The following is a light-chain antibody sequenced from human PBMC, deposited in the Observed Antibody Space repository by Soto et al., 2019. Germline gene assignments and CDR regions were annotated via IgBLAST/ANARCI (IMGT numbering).Light chain of an antibody. CDR2: WAS. V-gene: IGKV4-1*01. CDR1: QSVLYRSDNKNY. CDR3: QQYYGTPPT. Sequence: DIVMTQSPDSLAVSLGERATINCKSSQSVLYRSDNKNYLAWYQQKPGQPPKLLIYWASTRESGVPDRFSGSGSGTDFTLTISGLQADDVAVYYCQQYYGTPPTFGQGTKVEIK. J-gene: IGKJ1*01.